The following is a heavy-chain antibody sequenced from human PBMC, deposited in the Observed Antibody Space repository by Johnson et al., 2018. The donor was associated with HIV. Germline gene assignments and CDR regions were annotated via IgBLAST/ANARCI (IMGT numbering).Heavy chain of an antibody. D-gene: IGHD5-18*01. CDR3: AKGEAQEGWIQLQLYAFDF. CDR2: IQYDGNNK. V-gene: IGHV3-30*02. J-gene: IGHJ3*01. Sequence: QVKLVESGGGVVQPGRSLRLSCAASGFTFSNYVMHWVRQAACKGPEWVAFIQYDGNNKYYADSVTGRFTISRDISKKTLYLQMKSLTPEDSAVYYCAKGEAQEGWIQLQLYAFDFWGQGTMVTVSS. CDR1: GFTFSNYV.